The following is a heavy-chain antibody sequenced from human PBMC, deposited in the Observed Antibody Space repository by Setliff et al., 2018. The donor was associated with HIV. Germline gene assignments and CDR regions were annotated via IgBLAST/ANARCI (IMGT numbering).Heavy chain of an antibody. CDR2: IRYDGSNK. Sequence: CAASGFTFSSYWMHWVRQAPGKGLVWVSRIRYDGSNKYYADSVKGRFTISRDNSKNTLYLQMNSLRAEDTAVYYCAKIPAATAPIDYWGQGTLVTVSS. J-gene: IGHJ4*02. D-gene: IGHD2-2*01. CDR3: AKIPAATAPIDY. CDR1: GFTFSSYW. V-gene: IGHV3-30*02.